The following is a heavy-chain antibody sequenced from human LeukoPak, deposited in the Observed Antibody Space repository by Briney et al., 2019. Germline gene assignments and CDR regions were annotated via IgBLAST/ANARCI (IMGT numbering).Heavy chain of an antibody. CDR1: GFTFSDHY. V-gene: IGHV3-72*01. J-gene: IGHJ3*02. D-gene: IGHD2-15*01. CDR3: ARDVGAAFDI. CDR2: IRNKANSYTT. Sequence: PGGSLRLSCAASGFTFSDHYMDWVRQAPGKGLEWVGRIRNKANSYTTEYAASVKGRFTISRDDSKNSLYLQMNSLKTEDTAVYYCARDVGAAFDIWGQGTVVTVSS.